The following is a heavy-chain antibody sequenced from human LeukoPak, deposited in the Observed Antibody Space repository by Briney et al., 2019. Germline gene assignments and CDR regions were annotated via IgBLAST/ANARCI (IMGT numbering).Heavy chain of an antibody. CDR3: ATDPSGRVCDS. D-gene: IGHD3-10*01. CDR2: INSDGSSI. J-gene: IGHJ4*02. Sequence: GGSLRLSCAASGFTFSNYWMHWVRQAPGEGLVWVSRINSDGSSISYADSVKGRFTISRDNAKNMLYLQMNSLRAEDTAVYYCATDPSGRVCDSWGQGTLVTVSS. CDR1: GFTFSNYW. V-gene: IGHV3-74*01.